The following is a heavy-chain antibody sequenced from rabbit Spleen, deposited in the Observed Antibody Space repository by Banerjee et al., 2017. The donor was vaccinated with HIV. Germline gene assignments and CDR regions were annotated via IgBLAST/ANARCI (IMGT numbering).Heavy chain of an antibody. CDR2: IGTGSGTT. CDR1: RFSFSSGYY. CDR3: ARDQGYSYNFATGDFDL. Sequence: QEQLEESGGGLVKPGASLTLTCKASRFSFSSGYYMSWVRQAPGKGLEWIGCIGTGSGTTWFASWAKGRFTISKTSSTTVTLQMTSLTAADTATYFCARDQGYSYNFATGDFDLWGPGTLVTVS. V-gene: IGHV1S45*01. J-gene: IGHJ4*01. D-gene: IGHD6-1*01.